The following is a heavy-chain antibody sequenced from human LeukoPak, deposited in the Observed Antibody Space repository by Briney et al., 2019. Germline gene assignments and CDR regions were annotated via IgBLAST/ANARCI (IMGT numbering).Heavy chain of an antibody. CDR1: GFTFSNYG. Sequence: GGSLRLSCAASGFTFSNYGMHWVRQVPGKGLEWVAFIRYDGSNKYYADSVKGRFTISRDNAKNTLYLQMNSLRAEDTAVYYCARDKFTVTTAFGYWGQGTLVTVSS. V-gene: IGHV3-30*02. J-gene: IGHJ4*02. CDR3: ARDKFTVTTAFGY. D-gene: IGHD4-17*01. CDR2: IRYDGSNK.